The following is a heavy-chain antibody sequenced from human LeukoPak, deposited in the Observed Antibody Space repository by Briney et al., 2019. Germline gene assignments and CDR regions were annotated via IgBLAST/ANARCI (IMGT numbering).Heavy chain of an antibody. D-gene: IGHD1-7*01. Sequence: ASVKVSCKASGYTFTSYGISWVRQAPGQGLEWMGWISAYNGNTNYAQKLQGRVTMTPDTSTSTAYMELRSLRSDDTAVYYCARDNSELYYFDYWGQGTLVTVSS. J-gene: IGHJ4*02. CDR3: ARDNSELYYFDY. CDR1: GYTFTSYG. CDR2: ISAYNGNT. V-gene: IGHV1-18*01.